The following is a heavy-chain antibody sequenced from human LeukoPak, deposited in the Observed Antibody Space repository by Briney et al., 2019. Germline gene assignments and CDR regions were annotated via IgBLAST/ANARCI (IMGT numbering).Heavy chain of an antibody. Sequence: GGSLRLSCAASGFTFNSYSMHWVRQAPGKGLEWVTAISDDETYKFYADSVKGRFTISRDNSKNTLYLQINSLRAEDTAVYYCAKDPSVATGDYIIRWGQGTLVIVSS. CDR3: AKDPSVATGDYIIR. CDR2: ISDDETYK. D-gene: IGHD4-17*01. V-gene: IGHV3-30-3*01. J-gene: IGHJ4*02. CDR1: GFTFNSYS.